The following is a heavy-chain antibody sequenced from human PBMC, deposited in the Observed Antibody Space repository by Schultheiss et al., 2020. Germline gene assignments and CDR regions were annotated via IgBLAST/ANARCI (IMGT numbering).Heavy chain of an antibody. V-gene: IGHV1-18*01. CDR2: ISAYNGNT. CDR3: AREYRYCSGGSCTEPTTGMDV. CDR1: GYTFGSYG. Sequence: ASVKVSCKASGYTFGSYGVSWVRQAPGQGLEWMGWISAYNGNTNYAQNFQARVTMTTDTPTSTAYMELRSLRPDDTALYYCAREYRYCSGGSCTEPTTGMDVWGQGTTVTVSS. D-gene: IGHD2-15*01. J-gene: IGHJ6*02.